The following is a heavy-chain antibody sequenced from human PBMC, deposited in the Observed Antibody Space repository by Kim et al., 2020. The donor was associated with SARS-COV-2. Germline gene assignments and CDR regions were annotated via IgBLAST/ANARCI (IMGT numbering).Heavy chain of an antibody. V-gene: IGHV3-30*04. CDR3: ARYSSSCRALTY. D-gene: IGHD6-13*01. CDR1: GFTFSSYA. CDR2: ISYDGSNK. J-gene: IGHJ4*02. Sequence: GGSLRLSCAASGFTFSSYAMHWVRQAPGKGLEWVAVISYDGSNKYYADSVKGRFTISRDNSKNTLYLQMNSLRAEDTAVYYCARYSSSCRALTYWGQGTLVTVSS.